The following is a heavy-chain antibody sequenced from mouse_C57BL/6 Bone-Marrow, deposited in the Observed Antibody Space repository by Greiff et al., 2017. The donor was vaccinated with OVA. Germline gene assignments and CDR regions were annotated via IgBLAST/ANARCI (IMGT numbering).Heavy chain of an antibody. CDR3: TRYDPWFAY. V-gene: IGHV14-4*01. J-gene: IGHJ3*01. D-gene: IGHD2-3*01. CDR2: IDPENGDS. CDR1: GFNIKDDY. Sequence: EVQLQQSGAELVRPGASVKLSCTASGFNIKDDYMHWVKQRPEQGLEWIGWIDPENGDSEYASKFQGKATITADTSSNTAYLQLRSLTSEDTAVYYCTRYDPWFAYWGQGTLVTVSA.